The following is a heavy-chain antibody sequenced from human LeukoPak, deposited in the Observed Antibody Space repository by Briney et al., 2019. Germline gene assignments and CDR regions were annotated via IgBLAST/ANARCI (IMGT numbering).Heavy chain of an antibody. V-gene: IGHV1-46*01. J-gene: IGHJ6*02. CDR2: INPSGGST. D-gene: IGHD2-2*01. Sequence: ASVKVSCKASGYTFTSYYMHWVRQAPGQGLEWMGIINPSGGSTSYAQKFQGRVTMTRDTSTSTVYMELSSLRSEDTAVYYCARVAHRAYCSSTSCYPYYYGMDVWGQGTTVTVSS. CDR3: ARVAHRAYCSSTSCYPYYYGMDV. CDR1: GYTFTSYY.